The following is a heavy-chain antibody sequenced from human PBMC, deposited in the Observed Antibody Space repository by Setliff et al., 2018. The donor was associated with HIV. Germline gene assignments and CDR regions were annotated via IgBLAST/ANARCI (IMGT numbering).Heavy chain of an antibody. CDR2: INHSGST. J-gene: IGHJ6*03. V-gene: IGHV4-34*01. D-gene: IGHD6-13*01. CDR3: ARGARLLAGYSDRWDYYYMGV. CDR1: GGSFSEYY. Sequence: LSLTCAVYGGSFSEYYWSWIRQSPGKGLEWIGEINHSGSTHYNPPLKSRATISVDTSKNQFSLKVNSVTAADTAVYYCARGARLLAGYSDRWDYYYMGVWGKGTTVTVSS.